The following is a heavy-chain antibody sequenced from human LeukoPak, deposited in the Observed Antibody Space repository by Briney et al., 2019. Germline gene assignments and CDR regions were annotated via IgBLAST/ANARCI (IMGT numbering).Heavy chain of an antibody. D-gene: IGHD2-2*01. Sequence: SETLSLTCTVSGGSISSYYWSWIRQPPGKGLEWIGYIYYSGSTNYNPSLKSRVTISVDTSKNQFSLKLSSVTAADTAVYYCARDKAKYQLLTWGQGTLVTVSS. V-gene: IGHV4-59*12. CDR1: GGSISSYY. J-gene: IGHJ4*02. CDR2: IYYSGST. CDR3: ARDKAKYQLLT.